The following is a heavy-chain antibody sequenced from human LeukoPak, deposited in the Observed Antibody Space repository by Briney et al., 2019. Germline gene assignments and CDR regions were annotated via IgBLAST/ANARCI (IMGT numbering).Heavy chain of an antibody. D-gene: IGHD4-17*01. CDR3: ARARATVTQYYYYYYGMDV. Sequence: SQTLSLTCAISGDSVSSNSAAWNWIRQSPSRGLEWLGRTYYRSKWYNDYAVSVKSRITINPDTSKNQFSPQLNSVTPEDTAVYCCARARATVTQYYYYYYGMDVWGQGTTVTVSS. CDR2: TYYRSKWYN. J-gene: IGHJ6*02. CDR1: GDSVSSNSAA. V-gene: IGHV6-1*01.